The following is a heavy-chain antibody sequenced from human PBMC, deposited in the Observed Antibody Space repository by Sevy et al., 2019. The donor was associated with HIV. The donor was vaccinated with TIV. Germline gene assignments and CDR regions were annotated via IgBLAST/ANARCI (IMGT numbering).Heavy chain of an antibody. Sequence: GGSLRLSCAASGFSFSIYWMSWVRQAPGKGLEWVASTKEDGSERKYVDSVKGRFIISRDNAKNALYLQMHSLRAEDTAVYYCVRDFDKDDSGYSDWFDSWGQGTLVTVSS. CDR3: VRDFDKDDSGYSDWFDS. V-gene: IGHV3-7*01. J-gene: IGHJ5*01. CDR1: GFSFSIYW. D-gene: IGHD3-22*01. CDR2: TKEDGSER.